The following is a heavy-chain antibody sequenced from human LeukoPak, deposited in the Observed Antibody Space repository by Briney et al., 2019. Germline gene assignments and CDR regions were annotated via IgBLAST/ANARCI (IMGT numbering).Heavy chain of an antibody. CDR1: GGTFSSYA. J-gene: IGHJ4*02. CDR3: ARVPDQYYYDSSGLDY. D-gene: IGHD3-22*01. V-gene: IGHV1-69*04. Sequence: SVKVSCKASGGTFSSYAISWVRQAPGQGLEWMGRIIPILGIANYAQKFQGRVTITADKSTSTAYMELSSLRSEDTAVYYCARVPDQYYYDSSGLDYWGQGTLVTVSS. CDR2: IIPILGIA.